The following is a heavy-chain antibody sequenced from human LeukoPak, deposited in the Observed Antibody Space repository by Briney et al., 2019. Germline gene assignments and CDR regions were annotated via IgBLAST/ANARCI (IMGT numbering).Heavy chain of an antibody. J-gene: IGHJ4*02. CDR3: ARDHNASVFDY. CDR2: INHSGST. CDR1: GGSFSGYY. Sequence: SETLSLTCAVYGGSFSGYYWSWIRQPPGKGLEWIGEINHSGSTNYNPSLKSRVTISVDTSKNQFSLKLSSATAADTAVYYCARDHNASVFDYWGQGTLVTVSS. D-gene: IGHD1-1*01. V-gene: IGHV4-34*01.